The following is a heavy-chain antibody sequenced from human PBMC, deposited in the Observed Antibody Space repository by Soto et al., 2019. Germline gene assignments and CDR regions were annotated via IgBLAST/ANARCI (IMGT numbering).Heavy chain of an antibody. CDR3: ASSVAGQIRFYYYGMDV. CDR2: MNPNSGNT. V-gene: IGHV1-8*01. CDR1: GYTFTSYD. D-gene: IGHD6-19*01. J-gene: IGHJ6*02. Sequence: ASVKVSCKASGYTFTSYDINWVRQATGQGLEWMGWMNPNSGNTGYAQKFQGRVTMTRNTSISTAYMELSSQRSEDTAVYYCASSVAGQIRFYYYGMDVWGHGTTVTVS.